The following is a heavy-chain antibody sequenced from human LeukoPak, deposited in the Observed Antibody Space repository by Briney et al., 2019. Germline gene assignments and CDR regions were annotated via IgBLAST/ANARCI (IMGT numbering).Heavy chain of an antibody. Sequence: GGSLRLSCVATGFSFSSSYWMPWVRQAPGKGLEWVANIKYDGSEKFYADSVKGRFTISRDNGKNSLYLEMDNLRAEDTAVYFCARDNQVRSRWFDPWGQGTLVTVSS. J-gene: IGHJ5*02. CDR3: ARDNQVRSRWFDP. D-gene: IGHD1-14*01. CDR1: GFSFSSSYW. CDR2: IKYDGSEK. V-gene: IGHV3-7*01.